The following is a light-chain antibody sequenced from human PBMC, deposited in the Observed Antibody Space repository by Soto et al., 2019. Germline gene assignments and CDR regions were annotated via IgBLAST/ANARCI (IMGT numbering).Light chain of an antibody. CDR2: DVS. Sequence: QSALTQPASVSGSPGQSITISCTGTSSDIGAYNYVSWYQQHPGKAPKLMIYDVSNRPSGVSNRFSGSKSGHTASLTISGFQAEDEADYYCSSYTSSSTVVFGGGTKLTVL. CDR1: SSDIGAYNY. V-gene: IGLV2-14*01. J-gene: IGLJ2*01. CDR3: SSYTSSSTVV.